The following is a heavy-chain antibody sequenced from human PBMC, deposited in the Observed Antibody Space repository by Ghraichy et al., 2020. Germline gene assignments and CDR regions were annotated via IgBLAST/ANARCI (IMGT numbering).Heavy chain of an antibody. V-gene: IGHV3-21*01. Sequence: GGSLRLSCAASGFTFSSYSMNWVRQAPGKGLEWVSSISSSRSYIYYADSVKGRFTISRDNAKNSLYLQMNSLRAEDTAVYYCASLPEYDYIWGSYRYFDYWGQGTLVTVSS. D-gene: IGHD3-16*02. CDR1: GFTFSSYS. CDR3: ASLPEYDYIWGSYRYFDY. CDR2: ISSSRSYI. J-gene: IGHJ4*02.